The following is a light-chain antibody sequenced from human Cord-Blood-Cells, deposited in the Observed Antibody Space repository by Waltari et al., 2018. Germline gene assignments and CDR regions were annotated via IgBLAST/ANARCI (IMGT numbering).Light chain of an antibody. CDR3: QRGGNWPWT. CDR2: DAS. Sequence: IVLTQSPATLSLSPGERATLSCRASQRVSSYLAWYQQRPGQAPRLLIYDASNRATGSPARFSGSGSGTDFALTISRLGPEDFAVYGCQRGGNWPWTFGQGTKVEIK. CDR1: QRVSSY. J-gene: IGKJ1*01. V-gene: IGKV3-11*01.